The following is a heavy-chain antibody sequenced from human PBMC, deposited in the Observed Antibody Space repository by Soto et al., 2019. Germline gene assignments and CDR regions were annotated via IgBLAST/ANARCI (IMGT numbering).Heavy chain of an antibody. D-gene: IGHD6-13*01. CDR1: GFTFSSYA. CDR2: ISGSGGST. CDR3: AKEGGSSVDRVYYCYYGMDG. Sequence: GGYLRLSCAASGFTFSSYAMSWVRQAPGKGLEWVSAISGSGGSTYYADSVKGRFTISRDNSKNTLYLQMNSLRAEDTAVYYCAKEGGSSVDRVYYCYYGMDGWGQGTTVTVYS. J-gene: IGHJ6*02. V-gene: IGHV3-23*01.